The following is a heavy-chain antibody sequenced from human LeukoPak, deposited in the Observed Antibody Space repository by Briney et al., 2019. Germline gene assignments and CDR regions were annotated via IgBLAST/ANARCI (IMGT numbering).Heavy chain of an antibody. CDR3: ARYGCTGKRSKPYNYYGMDV. V-gene: IGHV3-33*01. CDR2: IWYDGSNK. CDR1: GFTFSTYG. D-gene: IGHD2-8*02. J-gene: IGHJ6*02. Sequence: GGSLKLSCAASGFTFSTYGMNWVRQAPGKGLEWVAVIWYDGSNKYSADSVQGRFTISRDNSKNMLYLQMNSLRAEDTALYYCARYGCTGKRSKPYNYYGMDVWGQGTTVTLSS.